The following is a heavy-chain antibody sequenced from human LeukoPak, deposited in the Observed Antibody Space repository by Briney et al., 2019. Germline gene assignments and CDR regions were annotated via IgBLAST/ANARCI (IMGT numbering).Heavy chain of an antibody. CDR3: ARVARCTSCFDVDY. CDR1: GYSITSAYY. CDR2: FFLKGST. V-gene: IGHV4-38-2*02. Sequence: PSETLPLTCTVSGYSITSAYYWGWIRQPPGKGLEWIGSFFLKGSTYYNPSLKSRVTISVDTSKNQFPLTLSSVTAADTAVYYCARVARCTSCFDVDYWGQGTLVTVSS. J-gene: IGHJ4*02. D-gene: IGHD2-2*01.